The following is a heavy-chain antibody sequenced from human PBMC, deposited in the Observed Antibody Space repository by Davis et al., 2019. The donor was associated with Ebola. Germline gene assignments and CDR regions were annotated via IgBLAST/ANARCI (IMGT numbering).Heavy chain of an antibody. V-gene: IGHV3-7*01. CDR3: ARDLVADLDAFDI. CDR2: IKQDGSEK. Sequence: PGGSLRLSCAASGFTFISHAMSWFRQAPGKGLEWVANIKQDGSEKYYVDSVKGRFTISRDNAKNSLYLQMNSLRAEDTAVYYCARDLVADLDAFDIWGQGTMVTVSS. CDR1: GFTFISHA. J-gene: IGHJ3*02.